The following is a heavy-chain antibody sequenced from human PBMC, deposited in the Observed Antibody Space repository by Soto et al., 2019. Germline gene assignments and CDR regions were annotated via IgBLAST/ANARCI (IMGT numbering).Heavy chain of an antibody. CDR2: VSYDGSSK. J-gene: IGHJ6*02. V-gene: IGHV3-30*18. D-gene: IGHD2-15*01. CDR1: RFTFSSYG. CDR3: AKARPGGGWLYYYYGMDV. Sequence: PVGALRLSCTVSRFTFSSYGMHWVRQAPGKGLGWVSVVSYDGSSKYYAESVKGRFTISRDNSKNTLYLQMNSLRAEDTAVYYCAKARPGGGWLYYYYGMDVWGQGTTVTVSS.